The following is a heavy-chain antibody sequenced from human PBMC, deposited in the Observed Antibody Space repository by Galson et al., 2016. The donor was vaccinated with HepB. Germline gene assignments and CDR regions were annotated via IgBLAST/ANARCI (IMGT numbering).Heavy chain of an antibody. CDR3: ATATSSWINWFAP. V-gene: IGHV1-18*01. CDR1: GYTFTSYG. CDR2: ISAYTGYT. Sequence: SVKVSCKASGYTFTSYGISWVRQAPGQGLEWMGWISAYTGYTNYAQELQGRVTMTTDTSPSTAYMDLRSLRSDDPAVYYCATATSSWINWFAPWGQGTLVTVSS. D-gene: IGHD6-13*01. J-gene: IGHJ5*02.